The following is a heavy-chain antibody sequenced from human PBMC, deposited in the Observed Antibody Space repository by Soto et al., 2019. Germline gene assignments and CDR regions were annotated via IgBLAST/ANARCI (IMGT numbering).Heavy chain of an antibody. V-gene: IGHV3-64*07. CDR2: ISSTGASI. D-gene: IGHD6-13*01. Sequence: EVQLAESGGGLVQPGGSLRLSCAASGFTFSNFAVHWVRQAPGKGPEFVSGISSTGASIFYADSVKGRVTISRDNSNNTVSLQMGSLKPEDTAVHYCARARIGAAGTKYYFDSWGRGTLVTVSS. CDR1: GFTFSNFA. J-gene: IGHJ4*02. CDR3: ARARIGAAGTKYYFDS.